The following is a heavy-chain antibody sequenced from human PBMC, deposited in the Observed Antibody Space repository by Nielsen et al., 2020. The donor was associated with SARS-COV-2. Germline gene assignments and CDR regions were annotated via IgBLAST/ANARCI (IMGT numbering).Heavy chain of an antibody. CDR2: IIPIFGTA. CDR1: GGTFSSYA. Sequence: SVKVSCKASGGTFSSYAISWVRQAPGQGLEWMGGIIPIFGTANYAQKFQGRVTITADESTSTAYMELSSLRSEDTAVYYCARNYDFWSGMDVWGQGTTVTVSS. J-gene: IGHJ6*02. D-gene: IGHD3-3*01. V-gene: IGHV1-69*13. CDR3: ARNYDFWSGMDV.